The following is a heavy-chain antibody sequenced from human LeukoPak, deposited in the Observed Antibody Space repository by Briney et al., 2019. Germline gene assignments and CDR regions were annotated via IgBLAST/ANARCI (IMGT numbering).Heavy chain of an antibody. J-gene: IGHJ5*02. D-gene: IGHD3-16*01. CDR2: VNHGGDT. CDR3: ARAAWNGGGGFDP. CDR1: TGSFSGYY. V-gene: IGHV4-34*01. Sequence: PSETLSLTCAVYTGSFSGYYWSWIRQSPEKGLEWIGEVNHGGDTNYNPSLRSRVTISLDTSKNHSSLKLRSVTAADTAIYNCARAAWNGGGGFDPWGQGTLVTVSS.